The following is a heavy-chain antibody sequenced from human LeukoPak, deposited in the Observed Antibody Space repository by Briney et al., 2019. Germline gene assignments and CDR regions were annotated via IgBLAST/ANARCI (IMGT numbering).Heavy chain of an antibody. CDR2: IIPILGIA. CDR3: ARDGKLGYCSSTSCYEDYYYYGMDV. J-gene: IGHJ6*02. Sequence: GASVKVSCKASGGTFSSYAISWVRQAPGQGLEWMGRIIPILGIANYAQKFQGRVTITADKSTSTAYMELSSLRSEDTAVYYCARDGKLGYCSSTSCYEDYYYYGMDVWGQGTTVTVSS. CDR1: GGTFSSYA. V-gene: IGHV1-69*04. D-gene: IGHD2-2*01.